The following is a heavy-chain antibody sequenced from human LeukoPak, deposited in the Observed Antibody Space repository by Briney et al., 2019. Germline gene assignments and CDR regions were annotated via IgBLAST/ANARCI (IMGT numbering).Heavy chain of an antibody. CDR2: ISGSGGST. CDR1: GFTFSSYA. Sequence: PGGSLRLSCAASGFTFSSYAMSWVRQAPGKGLEWVSAISGSGGSTYYADSVKGRFTISRDNSKNTLYLQMNSLRAEDTAVYYCAKDKKACHLCEEWSGGPVGYWGQGTLVTVSS. CDR3: AKDKKACHLCEEWSGGPVGY. V-gene: IGHV3-23*01. D-gene: IGHD3-3*01. J-gene: IGHJ4*02.